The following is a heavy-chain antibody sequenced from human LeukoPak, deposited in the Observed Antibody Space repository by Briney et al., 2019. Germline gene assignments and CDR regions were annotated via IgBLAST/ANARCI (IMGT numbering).Heavy chain of an antibody. D-gene: IGHD1-26*01. J-gene: IGHJ5*02. Sequence: GGSLRLSCEVSGFTFSNAWMSWVRQAPGKGLEWVGRIKRKTDGGTTDYAAPVKGRFTISRDDSKNTLYLQMNSLKTEDTAVYYCSTSTDSRYSGSYSGSWGQGTLVTVSS. CDR3: STSTDSRYSGSYSGS. V-gene: IGHV3-15*01. CDR2: IKRKTDGGTT. CDR1: GFTFSNAW.